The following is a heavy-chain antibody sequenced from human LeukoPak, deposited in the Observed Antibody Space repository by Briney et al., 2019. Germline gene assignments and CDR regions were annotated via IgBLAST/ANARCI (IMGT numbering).Heavy chain of an antibody. D-gene: IGHD1-26*01. V-gene: IGHV1-24*01. CDR1: GYTLTELS. CDR2: FDPEDGET. CDR3: AAGATQMYYFDY. J-gene: IGHJ4*02. Sequence: AASVKVSCKVSGYTLTELSMHWVRQAPGKGLEWMGGFDPEDGETIYAQKFQGRVTMTEHTSTDTAYMELSSLRSEDTAVYYCAAGATQMYYFDYWGQGTLVTVSS.